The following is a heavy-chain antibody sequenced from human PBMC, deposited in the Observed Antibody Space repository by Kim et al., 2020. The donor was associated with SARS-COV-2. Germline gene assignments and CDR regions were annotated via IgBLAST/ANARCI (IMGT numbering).Heavy chain of an antibody. CDR1: GFPFSDSS. CDR2: IWTSSDTI. D-gene: IGHD3-16*01. Sequence: GGSLRLSCAVSGFPFSDSSMNWVRQAPGKGLEWVSDIWTSSDTIHYADSVKGRFTISRDNAKNSLYLQMNSLRDEDTAVYFCARDSDYAFDIWGQGTMVTVSS. J-gene: IGHJ3*02. V-gene: IGHV3-48*02. CDR3: ARDSDYAFDI.